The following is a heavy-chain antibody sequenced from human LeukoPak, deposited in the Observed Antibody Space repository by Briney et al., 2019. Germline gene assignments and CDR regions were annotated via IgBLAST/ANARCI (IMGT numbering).Heavy chain of an antibody. D-gene: IGHD5-12*01. J-gene: IGHJ4*02. Sequence: SVKVFCKASGGTFSSYAISWVRQAPGQGLEWMGGIIPIFGTANYAQKFQGRVTITADESTSTAYMELSSLRSEDTAVYYCARFLVATGSFDYWGQGTLVTVSS. CDR1: GGTFSSYA. V-gene: IGHV1-69*01. CDR2: IIPIFGTA. CDR3: ARFLVATGSFDY.